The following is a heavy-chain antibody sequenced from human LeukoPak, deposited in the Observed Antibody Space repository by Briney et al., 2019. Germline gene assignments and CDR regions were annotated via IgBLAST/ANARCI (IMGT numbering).Heavy chain of an antibody. D-gene: IGHD6-19*01. J-gene: IGHJ4*02. Sequence: ASVKVSCKASGYTFTSYYMHWVRQAPGQGLEWMGWINPNSGGTNYAQKFQGWVTMTRDTSISTAYMELSRLRSDDTAVYYCAREDWAVAGVSDYWGQGTLVTVSS. CDR1: GYTFTSYY. V-gene: IGHV1-2*04. CDR2: INPNSGGT. CDR3: AREDWAVAGVSDY.